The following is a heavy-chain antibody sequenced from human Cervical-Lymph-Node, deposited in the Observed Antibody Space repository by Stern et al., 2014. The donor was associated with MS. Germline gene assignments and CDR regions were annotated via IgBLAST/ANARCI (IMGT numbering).Heavy chain of an antibody. J-gene: IGHJ4*02. Sequence: VQLVQSGSELKKPGASVKVSCKASGYTFTTYGVDLVRQPPGQGLEWMGWNNTSPGNPTYAQDFTGRFVFSLDPSVTTAYLQIRSLKAEDTAVYYCARYAPMLTTDFDYWGQGTLVTVSS. CDR1: GYTFTTYG. D-gene: IGHD3-9*01. CDR2: NNTSPGNP. V-gene: IGHV7-4-1*02. CDR3: ARYAPMLTTDFDY.